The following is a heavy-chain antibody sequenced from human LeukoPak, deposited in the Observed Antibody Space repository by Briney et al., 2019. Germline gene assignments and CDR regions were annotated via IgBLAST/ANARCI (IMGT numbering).Heavy chain of an antibody. CDR1: GYTFTGYY. Sequence: GASMKVSCKASGYTFTGYYMHWVRQAPGQGLEWMGWINPNSGGTNYAQKFQVRVTMTRDTAISTDYMELSRLRSDDTDVYYCARSPEEWLSTRASSGGLDYWGQGTLVTVSS. V-gene: IGHV1-2*02. CDR3: ARSPEEWLSTRASSGGLDY. J-gene: IGHJ4*02. CDR2: INPNSGGT. D-gene: IGHD3-3*01.